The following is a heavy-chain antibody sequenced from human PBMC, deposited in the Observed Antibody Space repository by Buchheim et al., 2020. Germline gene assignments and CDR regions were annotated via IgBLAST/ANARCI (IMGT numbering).Heavy chain of an antibody. D-gene: IGHD6-19*01. V-gene: IGHV4-34*01. CDR2: INHSGST. CDR3: ARGSGWFPFDY. CDR1: GGSFSGYY. J-gene: IGHJ4*02. Sequence: QVQLQQWGAGLLKPSETLSLTCAVYGGSFSGYYWSWIRQPPGKGLEWIGEINHSGSTNYNPSLKSRVTITVDTSKNQFSLKVNSVTAADTAVYYCARGSGWFPFDYWGQGTL.